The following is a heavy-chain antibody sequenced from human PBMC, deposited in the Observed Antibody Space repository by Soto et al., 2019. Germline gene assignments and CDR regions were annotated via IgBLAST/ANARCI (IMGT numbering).Heavy chain of an antibody. CDR3: ARIAAAGMYYFDY. CDR1: GGTFSSYA. D-gene: IGHD6-13*01. Sequence: GASVKVSCKASGGTFSSYAISWVRQAPGQGLEWMGGIIPIFGTANYAQKFQGGVTITADESTSTAYMELSSLRSEDTAVYYCARIAAAGMYYFDYWGQGTLVTVSS. CDR2: IIPIFGTA. V-gene: IGHV1-69*13. J-gene: IGHJ4*02.